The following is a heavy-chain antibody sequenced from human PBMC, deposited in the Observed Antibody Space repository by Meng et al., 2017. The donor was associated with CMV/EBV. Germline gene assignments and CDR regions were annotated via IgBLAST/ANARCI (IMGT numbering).Heavy chain of an antibody. J-gene: IGHJ4*02. Sequence: LTCAVAGGSISSSSWWSWVRQAQGKGLEWIGEIYHSGNTNYNPSLKSRVTISVDKSKNQFSLKLSSVTAADTAVYYCARSDGTYFDYWGQGTLVTVSS. CDR3: ARSDGTYFDY. D-gene: IGHD3/OR15-3a*01. CDR2: IYHSGNT. CDR1: GGSISSSSW. V-gene: IGHV4-4*02.